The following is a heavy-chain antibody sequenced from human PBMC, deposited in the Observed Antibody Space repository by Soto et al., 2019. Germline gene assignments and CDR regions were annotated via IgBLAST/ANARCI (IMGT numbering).Heavy chain of an antibody. Sequence: PSETLSLTCTVSGGSISSYYWSWIRQPPGKGLEWIGYIYYSGSTNYNPSLESRVTISVDTSKNQFSLKLSSVTAADTAVYYCARVPPAGSSSWYVERVDSFYYYYMDVWGKGTTVTVSS. D-gene: IGHD6-13*01. CDR1: GGSISSYY. J-gene: IGHJ6*03. CDR3: ARVPPAGSSSWYVERVDSFYYYYMDV. V-gene: IGHV4-59*01. CDR2: IYYSGST.